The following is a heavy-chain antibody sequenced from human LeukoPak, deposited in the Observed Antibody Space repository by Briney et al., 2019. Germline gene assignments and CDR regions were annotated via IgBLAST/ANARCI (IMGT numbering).Heavy chain of an antibody. J-gene: IGHJ4*02. Sequence: SVKVSCKASGGTFSSYAISWVRQAPGQGLEWMGGIIPIFDTANYAQKFQGRVTITADESTSTAYMELSSLRSEDTAVYYCARGIVVVPAAILGTFDYWGQGTLVTVSS. D-gene: IGHD2-2*02. CDR1: GGTFSSYA. V-gene: IGHV1-69*13. CDR2: IIPIFDTA. CDR3: ARGIVVVPAAILGTFDY.